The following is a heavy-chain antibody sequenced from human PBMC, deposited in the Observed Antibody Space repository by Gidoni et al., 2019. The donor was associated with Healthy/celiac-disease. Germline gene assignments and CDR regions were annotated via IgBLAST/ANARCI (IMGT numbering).Heavy chain of an antibody. D-gene: IGHD3-3*01. Sequence: QVQLQQSGPGLVQPSQTLSLTCAISRDSVSSSGVAWNWIRQSPSRGLEWLGRTYYRSEWYYDYAVCVKGRITINPDTSKNQFSLHLNSVTPEDTAVYYCARGAWRAFDIWGRGTMVTVSS. J-gene: IGHJ3*02. CDR3: ARGAWRAFDI. CDR1: RDSVSSSGVA. V-gene: IGHV6-1*01. CDR2: TYYRSEWYY.